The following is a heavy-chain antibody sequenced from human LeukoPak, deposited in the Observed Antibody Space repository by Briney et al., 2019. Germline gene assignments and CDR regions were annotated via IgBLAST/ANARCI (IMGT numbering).Heavy chain of an antibody. CDR3: ARGPLRPLHSFDI. CDR2: INRSGST. D-gene: IGHD3-16*01. V-gene: IGHV4-34*01. J-gene: IGHJ3*02. CDR1: GGSFSTYY. Sequence: SETLSLTCAVYGGSFSTYYWSWIRQPPGKGLEWIGEINRSGSTNYKPSLKTRVTISVDTSKKQFSLKLSSVTAADTAVYYCARGPLRPLHSFDIWGQGTMVTVSS.